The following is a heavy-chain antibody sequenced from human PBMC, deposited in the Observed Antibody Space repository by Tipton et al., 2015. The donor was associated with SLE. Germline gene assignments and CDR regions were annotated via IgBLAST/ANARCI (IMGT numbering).Heavy chain of an antibody. CDR3: ARHGGFCSNGVCFNWFDP. V-gene: IGHV4-39*01. CDR1: GGSISSNALY. J-gene: IGHJ5*02. CDR2: ISYSGTT. Sequence: TLSLTCTVSGGSISSNALYWGWIRQPPGKGLEWIGTISYSGTTYNNPSLKSRFTISIDTSKKQFSLNLSSVTAADTAVYYCARHGGFCSNGVCFNWFDPWGQGTLVTVSS. D-gene: IGHD2-8*01.